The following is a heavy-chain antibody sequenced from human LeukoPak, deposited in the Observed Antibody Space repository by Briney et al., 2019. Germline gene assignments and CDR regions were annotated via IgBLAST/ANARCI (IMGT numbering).Heavy chain of an antibody. V-gene: IGHV3-66*01. CDR3: VALYDY. CDR1: GFTFSSYS. CDR2: IYNDEST. J-gene: IGHJ2*01. D-gene: IGHD2-8*01. Sequence: AGGSLRLSCAASGFTFSSYSMNWVRQAPGKGLEWVSIIYNDESTYYADSVKGRFTISRDTSKNTLYLQMNGLGAEDTAVYYCVALYDYWGRGTLVTVSS.